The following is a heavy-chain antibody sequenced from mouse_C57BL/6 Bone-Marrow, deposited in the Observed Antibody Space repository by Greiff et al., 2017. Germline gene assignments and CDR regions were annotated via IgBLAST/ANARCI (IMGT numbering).Heavy chain of an antibody. J-gene: IGHJ1*03. V-gene: IGHV1-69*01. D-gene: IGHD1-1*01. CDR2: IDPSDSYT. CDR3: ARYYYSPCWYCDV. Sequence: QVQLQQSGAELVMPGASVKLSCKASGYTFTSYWMHWVKQRPGQGLEWIGEIDPSDSYTNYNQKFKGKSTLTVDKSSSTAYMQLSSLTSEDSAVYDCARYYYSPCWYCDVWGTGTTVTVSS. CDR1: GYTFTSYW.